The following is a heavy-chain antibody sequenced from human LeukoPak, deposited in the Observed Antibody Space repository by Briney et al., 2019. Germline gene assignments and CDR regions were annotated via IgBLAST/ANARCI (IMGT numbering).Heavy chain of an antibody. V-gene: IGHV3-33*01. CDR2: IWYDGSNK. J-gene: IGHJ6*02. Sequence: PGGSLRLSCAASGFTFSSYGMHWVRQAPGKGLEWVAVIWYDGSNKYYADSVKGRFTISRDNSKNTLYLQMNSLRAEDTAVYYCARGGTYYDFWSGYSYYYGMDAWGQGATVTVSS. D-gene: IGHD3-3*01. CDR1: GFTFSSYG. CDR3: ARGGTYYDFWSGYSYYYGMDA.